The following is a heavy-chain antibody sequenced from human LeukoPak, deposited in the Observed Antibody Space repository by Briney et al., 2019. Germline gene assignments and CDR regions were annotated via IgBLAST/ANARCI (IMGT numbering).Heavy chain of an antibody. V-gene: IGHV4-34*01. D-gene: IGHD3-22*01. CDR1: GGSFSGYY. CDR3: ARAQNYYDSSGYYF. Sequence: PSETLSLTCAVYGGSFSGYYWSWIRQPPGKGLEWIGEINHSGSTNYNPSLKSRVTISVDTSKNQFSLKLSSVTAADTAVYYCARAQNYYDSSGYYFWGRGTLVTVSS. CDR2: INHSGST. J-gene: IGHJ4*02.